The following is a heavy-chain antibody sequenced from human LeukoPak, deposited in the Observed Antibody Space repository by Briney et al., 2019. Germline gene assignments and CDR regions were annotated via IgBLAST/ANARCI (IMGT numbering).Heavy chain of an antibody. J-gene: IGHJ4*02. V-gene: IGHV4-59*12. CDR1: GGSITPYY. Sequence: SETLSLTCTVSGGSITPYYWGWIRQPPGKGLEWIGYIYYSGNTNYNSSLKSRVTMSVDTSKNQFSLKLSSVTAADTAVYYCARSAAVAQFDYWGQGTLVTVSS. D-gene: IGHD6-19*01. CDR3: ARSAAVAQFDY. CDR2: IYYSGNT.